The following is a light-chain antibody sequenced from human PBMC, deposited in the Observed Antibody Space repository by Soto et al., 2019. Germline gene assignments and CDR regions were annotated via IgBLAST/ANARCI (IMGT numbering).Light chain of an antibody. J-gene: IGLJ2*01. CDR3: QTWGTGIQV. V-gene: IGLV4-69*01. CDR2: VNSDGSH. CDR1: SGHSAYA. Sequence: QSVLTQSPSASASLGASVKLTCTLSSGHSAYAIAWHQQRPEKGPRYLMKVNSDGSHTKGDGIPARFSGSSSGDQRYLTISGLQSEDEAVYYCQTWGTGIQVFGGGTKVTV.